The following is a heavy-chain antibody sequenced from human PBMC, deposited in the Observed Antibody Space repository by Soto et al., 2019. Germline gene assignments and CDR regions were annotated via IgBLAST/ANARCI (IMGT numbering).Heavy chain of an antibody. Sequence: GSLRLSCAASGFTLSRYSMNWVRQAPGKGLEWVSSISSTTNYIYYADSMKGRFTVSRDNAKNSVYLDMNSLSAEDTAVYYCARESEDLTSNFDYWGQGTLVTSPQ. CDR3: ARESEDLTSNFDY. CDR1: GFTLSRYS. J-gene: IGHJ4*02. CDR2: ISSTTNYI. V-gene: IGHV3-21*01.